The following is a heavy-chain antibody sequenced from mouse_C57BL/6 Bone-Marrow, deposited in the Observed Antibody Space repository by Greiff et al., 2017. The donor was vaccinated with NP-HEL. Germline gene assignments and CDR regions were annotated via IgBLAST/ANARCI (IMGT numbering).Heavy chain of an antibody. D-gene: IGHD1-1*01. CDR3: ARHDMAWDVLLRAGAD. Sequence: VQLQQSGPELVKPGASVKISCKASGYAFSSSWMNWVKQRPGKGLEWIGRIYPGDGDTNYNGKFKGKATLTADKSSSTAYMQLSSLTSEDSAVYVGARHDMAWDVLLRAGADWGQGTLVTVSA. CDR1: GYAFSSSW. V-gene: IGHV1-82*01. J-gene: IGHJ3*01. CDR2: IYPGDGDT.